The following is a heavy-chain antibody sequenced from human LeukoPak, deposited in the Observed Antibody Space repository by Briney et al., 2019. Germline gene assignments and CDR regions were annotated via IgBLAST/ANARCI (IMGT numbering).Heavy chain of an antibody. D-gene: IGHD1-26*01. Sequence: GGSLRLSXAASGFTFSSYEMNWVRQAPGKGLEWVSYISSSGSTIYYADSVKGRFTISRDNSKNTVYLQMNSLRAEDTAVYYCAKETRGSYSDYWGQGTLVTVSS. J-gene: IGHJ4*02. CDR2: ISSSGSTI. CDR3: AKETRGSYSDY. CDR1: GFTFSSYE. V-gene: IGHV3-48*03.